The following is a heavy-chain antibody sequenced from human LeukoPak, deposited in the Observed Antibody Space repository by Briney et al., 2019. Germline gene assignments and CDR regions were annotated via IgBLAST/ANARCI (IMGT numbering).Heavy chain of an antibody. CDR2: IIPIFGTA. V-gene: IGHV1-69*05. Sequence: SVKVSCKASGGTFSSYAISWVRQAPGQGLEWMGGIIPIFGTANYAQKFQGRVTITTDESTCTAYMELSSLRSEDTAVYYCARDGGVHEYWFDPWGQGTLVTVSS. J-gene: IGHJ5*02. D-gene: IGHD5/OR15-5a*01. CDR1: GGTFSSYA. CDR3: ARDGGVHEYWFDP.